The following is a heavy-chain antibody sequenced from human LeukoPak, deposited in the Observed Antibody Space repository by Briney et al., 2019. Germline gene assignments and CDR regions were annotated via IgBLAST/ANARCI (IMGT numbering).Heavy chain of an antibody. Sequence: PTETQSLTCTLSGRSISSSGYYWGWIRQPPGKGLEWIGSLSNGGSTYYSPSLKSRVNISVDTPKNQFSLKLSSVTAADTAVYYCARSPWLHDSRWGQGTLVTVSS. CDR2: LSNGGST. J-gene: IGHJ4*02. V-gene: IGHV4-39*01. CDR1: GRSISSSGYY. D-gene: IGHD5-18*01. CDR3: ARSPWLHDSR.